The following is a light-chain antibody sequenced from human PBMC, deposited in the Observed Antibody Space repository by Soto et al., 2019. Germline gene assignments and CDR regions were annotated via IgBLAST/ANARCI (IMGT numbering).Light chain of an antibody. CDR3: CSYAGGYTHAV. CDR2: DVS. Sequence: QSALTQPRSVSGPPGQSVSISCSGTSSDVGTYNYVSWYQQHPGKAPKLMIYDVSKRPSGVPDRFSGSKSGNTASLTISGLQAEDEADYYCCSYAGGYTHAVVGGGTKLTVL. CDR1: SSDVGTYNY. V-gene: IGLV2-11*01. J-gene: IGLJ2*01.